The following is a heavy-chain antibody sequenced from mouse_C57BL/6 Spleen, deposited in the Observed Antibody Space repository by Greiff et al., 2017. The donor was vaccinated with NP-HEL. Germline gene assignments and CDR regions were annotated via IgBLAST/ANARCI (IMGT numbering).Heavy chain of an antibody. CDR3: ARSWFSDV. Sequence: EVQLVESGGGLVKPGGSLKLSCAASGFTFSDYGMHWVRQAPEKGLEWVAYISSGSSTIYYADTVKGRFTISRDNAKNTLFLQMTSLRSEDTAMYYCARSWFSDVWGTGTTVTVSS. J-gene: IGHJ1*03. V-gene: IGHV5-17*01. CDR1: GFTFSDYG. CDR2: ISSGSSTI.